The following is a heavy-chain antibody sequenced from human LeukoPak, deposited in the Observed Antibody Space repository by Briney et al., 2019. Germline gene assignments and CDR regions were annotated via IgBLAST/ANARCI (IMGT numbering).Heavy chain of an antibody. CDR3: ARIRDGYSGYATDY. Sequence: ASVNVSCKASGGTFSSYAISWVRQAPGQGLEWMGGIIPIFGTANYAQKFQGRVTITADESTSTAYMELSSLRSEDTAVYYCARIRDGYSGYATDYWGQGTLVTVSS. CDR1: GGTFSSYA. V-gene: IGHV1-69*13. J-gene: IGHJ4*02. D-gene: IGHD5-12*01. CDR2: IIPIFGTA.